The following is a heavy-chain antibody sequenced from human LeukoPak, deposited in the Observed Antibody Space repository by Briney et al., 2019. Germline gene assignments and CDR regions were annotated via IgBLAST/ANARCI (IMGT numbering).Heavy chain of an antibody. J-gene: IGHJ4*02. D-gene: IGHD6-19*01. CDR1: GFTFNSYD. V-gene: IGHV3-13*01. CDR3: ANTVAGTRWALGY. Sequence: GGSLRLSCAASGFTFNSYDMHWVRQATGQGLEWVSAIGSAGDTYYPGSVKGRFTISRENAKNSLYLQMNSLRGGDTAVYYCANTVAGTRWALGYWGQGTLVTVSS. CDR2: IGSAGDT.